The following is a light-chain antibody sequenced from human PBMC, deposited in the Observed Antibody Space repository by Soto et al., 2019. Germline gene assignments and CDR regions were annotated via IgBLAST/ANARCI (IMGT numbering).Light chain of an antibody. CDR3: QQYGSSP. CDR2: GAS. CDR1: QSVSSSY. J-gene: IGKJ5*01. V-gene: IGKV3-20*01. Sequence: IVLTQSPGTLSLYTGERATLSCRASQSVSSSYLAWYQQKPGQAPRLLIYGASSRATGIPDRFSGSGSGTDFTLTISRLEPEDFAVYYCQQYGSSPFGQGTRLEIK.